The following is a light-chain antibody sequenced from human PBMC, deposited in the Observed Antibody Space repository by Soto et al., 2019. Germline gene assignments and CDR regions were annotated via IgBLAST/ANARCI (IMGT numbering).Light chain of an antibody. CDR2: SAS. CDR3: QQYTARPPWT. J-gene: IGKJ1*01. Sequence: EIVITQSPVTLSVSPGERATLSCRASHHVATNLAWYQQKPGQPPRLLIYSASTRATGVSARFSGSGSGTEFPLTISSLQSDDFAVYYCQQYTARPPWTFGQGTRV. V-gene: IGKV3-15*01. CDR1: HHVATN.